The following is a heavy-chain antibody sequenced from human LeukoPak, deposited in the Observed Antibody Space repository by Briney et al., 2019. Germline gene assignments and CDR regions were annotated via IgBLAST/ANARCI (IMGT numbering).Heavy chain of an antibody. CDR2: ITTSSTYR. CDR3: ARDLHYYDSSGYWDAFDI. D-gene: IGHD3-22*01. CDR1: GFSFIHYN. Sequence: GGSLRLSCAASGFSFIHYNMNWVRQAPGKGLEWVSSITTSSTYRYYTDSVKGRFTISRDNAKNSLYLQMNSLRAEDTALYYCARDLHYYDSSGYWDAFDIWGQGTMVTVSS. J-gene: IGHJ3*02. V-gene: IGHV3-21*04.